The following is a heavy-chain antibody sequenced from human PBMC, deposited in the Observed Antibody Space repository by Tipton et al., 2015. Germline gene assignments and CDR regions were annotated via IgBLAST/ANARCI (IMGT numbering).Heavy chain of an antibody. CDR1: GGSISSSSYS. CDR2: IYYSGST. Sequence: TLSLTCTVSGGSISSSSYSWGWIRQPPGKGLEWIGNIYYSGSTYYNPSLKSRVTISLDTSKNQFSLKLSSVTAADTAVYYCARDFTPYDYYALDVWGQGTTVTVSS. CDR3: ARDFTPYDYYALDV. J-gene: IGHJ6*02. V-gene: IGHV4-39*02.